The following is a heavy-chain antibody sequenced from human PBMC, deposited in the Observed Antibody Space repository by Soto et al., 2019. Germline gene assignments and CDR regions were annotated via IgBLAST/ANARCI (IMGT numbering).Heavy chain of an antibody. V-gene: IGHV4-31*03. D-gene: IGHD3-16*01. Sequence: QVQLQESGPGLVKPSQTLSLTCTVSGGSISSGGYYWSWIRQHPGKGLEWIGYIYYSGSTYYNPSLKSRVTISVDTSKNQFSLKLSSVTVADTAVYYCARDPIVPGETTFDIWGQGTMVTVSS. CDR3: ARDPIVPGETTFDI. CDR2: IYYSGST. CDR1: GGSISSGGYY. J-gene: IGHJ3*02.